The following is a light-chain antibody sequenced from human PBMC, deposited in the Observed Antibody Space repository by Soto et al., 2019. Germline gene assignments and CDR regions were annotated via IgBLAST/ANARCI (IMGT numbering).Light chain of an antibody. V-gene: IGKV3-15*01. CDR1: QSVGTS. J-gene: IGKJ5*01. CDR3: QQYYNWPS. Sequence: EIVLTQFPVTLSVSPGDRATLSCRASQSVGTSLAWYQQRPGQAPRLLIYGASTRATGIPGSFSGSGSGTEFTLTISSLQSEDFAFYYCQQYYNWPSFGQGTRLEIK. CDR2: GAS.